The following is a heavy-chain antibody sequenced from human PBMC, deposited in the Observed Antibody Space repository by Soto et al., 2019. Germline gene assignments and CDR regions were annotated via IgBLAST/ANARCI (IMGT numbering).Heavy chain of an antibody. CDR3: ARGRGWLDP. CDR2: IEEDGSEK. V-gene: IGHV3-7*01. CDR1: GFAFSGYW. J-gene: IGHJ5*02. Sequence: QLVESGGGLVQPGESLRLTCTGSGFAFSGYWMSWVRQAPGKGLEWVANIEEDGSEKFCVDSVKGRFTISRDNAKNSLFLQMNSLGAEDTAVYYCARGRGWLDPWGQGTLVTVSS.